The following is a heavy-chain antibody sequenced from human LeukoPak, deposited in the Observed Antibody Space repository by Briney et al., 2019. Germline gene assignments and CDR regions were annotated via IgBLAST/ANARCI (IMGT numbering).Heavy chain of an antibody. Sequence: GGSLRLSCAASGFTFSSYPMHWVRQAPGKGLEWVAVISYDGSHKYYADSVKGRFPISRDNSKNTLYLRMKSLRAEDTAVYYCARGQYYYDSSGPDYWGQGTLVTVSS. J-gene: IGHJ4*02. CDR1: GFTFSSYP. D-gene: IGHD3-22*01. CDR2: ISYDGSHK. CDR3: ARGQYYYDSSGPDY. V-gene: IGHV3-30*04.